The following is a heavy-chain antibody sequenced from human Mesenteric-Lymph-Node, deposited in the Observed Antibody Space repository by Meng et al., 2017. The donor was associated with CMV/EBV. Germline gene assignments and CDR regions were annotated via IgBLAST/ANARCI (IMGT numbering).Heavy chain of an antibody. V-gene: IGHV3-74*01. D-gene: IGHD4-17*01. CDR2: INSDGSST. CDR3: ATRGYGDYHFDS. CDR1: GFTFSSYW. Sequence: GGSLRLSCAASGFTFSSYWMHWVRQAPGKGLVWVSRINSDGSSTSYADSVKGRFTISRDNAKNTLYLQMNSLRAEDTAVYYCATRGYGDYHFDSWGQGTLVTVSS. J-gene: IGHJ4*02.